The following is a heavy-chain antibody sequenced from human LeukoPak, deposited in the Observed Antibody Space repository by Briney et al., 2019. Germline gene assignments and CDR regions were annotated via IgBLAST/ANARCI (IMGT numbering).Heavy chain of an antibody. CDR2: ISGSGGST. D-gene: IGHD3-22*01. J-gene: IGHJ4*02. V-gene: IGHV3-23*01. Sequence: PGGSLRLSCAASGFTISSYAMSWVRQAPGKGLAWVSAISGSGGSTYYADSVKGRFTISRDNSKNTLYLQMNSLRAEDTAVYYCAKDLNYYDSSGYLYYLDYWGQGTLVTVSS. CDR3: AKDLNYYDSSGYLYYLDY. CDR1: GFTISSYA.